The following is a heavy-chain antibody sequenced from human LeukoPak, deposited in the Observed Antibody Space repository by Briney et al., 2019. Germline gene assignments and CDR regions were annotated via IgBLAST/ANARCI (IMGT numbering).Heavy chain of an antibody. J-gene: IGHJ4*02. CDR1: GFTFSSYA. D-gene: IGHD6-19*01. CDR2: ISYDGSYM. CDR3: ARDPYSSGWSPFDY. Sequence: GGSLRLSCVASGFTFSSYAMHWVRQAPGKGLEWVAVISYDGSYMSYADSVKGRFTISRDNSKNTLYVQMNSLRAEDTAVYYCARDPYSSGWSPFDYWGQGTLVTVSS. V-gene: IGHV3-30*04.